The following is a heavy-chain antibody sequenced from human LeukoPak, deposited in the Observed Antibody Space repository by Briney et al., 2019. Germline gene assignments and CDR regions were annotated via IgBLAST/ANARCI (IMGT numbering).Heavy chain of an antibody. CDR2: INPGGGRP. V-gene: IGHV1-46*03. CDR1: GNEFTSYY. Sequence: GASVKVSCKASGNEFTSYYIHWVRRAPGQGLEWMGVINPGGGRPSYALRFQGRVTLTSDTSTSTVYMDLRSLRFEDTAVYYCAWVGNYFSAMDIWGLGTAVTVS. J-gene: IGHJ6*02. CDR3: AWVGNYFSAMDI.